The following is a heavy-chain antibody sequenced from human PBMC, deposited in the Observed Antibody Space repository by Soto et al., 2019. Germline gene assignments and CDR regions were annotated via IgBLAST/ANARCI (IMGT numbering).Heavy chain of an antibody. CDR3: ARRTVNIRTFYSGLKTHCFDY. J-gene: IGHJ4*02. D-gene: IGHD6-19*01. V-gene: IGHV4-59*04. Sequence: SETLSLTCTVSGGSISSYSWNWIRQPPGKGLEWIGYIYYSGSTYYTPSLQSRVAISVDTSKNQFSPKLNSVTAADTAVYYCARRTVNIRTFYSGLKTHCFDYWGQGTLVTVSS. CDR2: IYYSGST. CDR1: GGSISSYS.